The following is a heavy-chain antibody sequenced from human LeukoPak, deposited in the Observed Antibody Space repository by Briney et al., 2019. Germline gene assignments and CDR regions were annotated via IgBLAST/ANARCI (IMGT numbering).Heavy chain of an antibody. CDR2: ISSSSSYI. Sequence: GGSLRLSCAASGFTFSSYSMNWVRQAPGKGLEWVSSISSSSSYIYYADSVKGRFTISRDNAKNSLSLQMNSLRAEDTAVYHCARAWDYVWGSYPGVPGYWGQGTLVTVSS. D-gene: IGHD3-16*02. CDR1: GFTFSSYS. J-gene: IGHJ4*02. CDR3: ARAWDYVWGSYPGVPGY. V-gene: IGHV3-21*01.